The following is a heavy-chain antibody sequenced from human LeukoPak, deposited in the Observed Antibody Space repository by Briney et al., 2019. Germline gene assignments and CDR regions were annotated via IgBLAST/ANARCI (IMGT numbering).Heavy chain of an antibody. D-gene: IGHD3-22*01. CDR3: SRGSIYYESSGQVPFDY. CDR2: IRGSRGII. V-gene: IGHV3-48*01. Sequence: QAGGSLRLSCAASGFTFNTYTMNWVRQAPGKGMEWVSYIRGSRGIIDYADSVRGRFTISRDNAKNSMYLQMNSVRGEDTAVYYCSRGSIYYESSGQVPFDYWGQGTLVTVSS. J-gene: IGHJ4*02. CDR1: GFTFNTYT.